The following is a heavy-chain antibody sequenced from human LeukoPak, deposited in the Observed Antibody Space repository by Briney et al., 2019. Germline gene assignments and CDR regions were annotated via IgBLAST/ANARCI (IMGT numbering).Heavy chain of an antibody. CDR2: IYTSGST. CDR1: GGSISSYY. D-gene: IGHD5-12*01. CDR3: ARENRVYSGSDLVWYFDL. Sequence: SETLSLTCTVSGGSISSYYWSWIRQPAGKGLEWIGRIYTSGSTNYNPSLKSRVTMSVDTSKNQFSLKLSSVTAADTAVYYCARENRVYSGSDLVWYFDLWGRGTLVTVSS. J-gene: IGHJ2*01. V-gene: IGHV4-4*07.